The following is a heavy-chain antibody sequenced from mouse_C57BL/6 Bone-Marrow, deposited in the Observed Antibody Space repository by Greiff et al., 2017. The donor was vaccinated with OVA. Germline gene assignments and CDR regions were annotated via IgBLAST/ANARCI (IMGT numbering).Heavy chain of an antibody. CDR1: GYTFTSYW. CDR2: IDPSDSYT. Sequence: QVQLKQPGAELVRPGTSVKLSCKASGYTFTSYWMHWVKQRPGQGLEWIGVIDPSDSYTNYNQKFKGKATLTVDTSSSTAYMQLSSLTSEDSAVYYCARVPYYYGSKGDYWGQGTTLTVSS. V-gene: IGHV1-59*01. J-gene: IGHJ2*01. D-gene: IGHD1-1*01. CDR3: ARVPYYYGSKGDY.